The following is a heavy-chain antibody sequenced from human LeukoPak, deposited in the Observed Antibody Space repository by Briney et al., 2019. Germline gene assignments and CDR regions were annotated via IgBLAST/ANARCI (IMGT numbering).Heavy chain of an antibody. Sequence: ASVKVSCKASGYTFTSYDINWVRQATGQGLEWMGWMNPNSGNTGHAQKFQGRVTITADKSTSTAYMELSSLRSEDTAVYYCARTGDWNWFDPWGQGTLVTVSS. V-gene: IGHV1-8*01. CDR3: ARTGDWNWFDP. J-gene: IGHJ5*02. CDR2: MNPNSGNT. CDR1: GYTFTSYD. D-gene: IGHD2-21*02.